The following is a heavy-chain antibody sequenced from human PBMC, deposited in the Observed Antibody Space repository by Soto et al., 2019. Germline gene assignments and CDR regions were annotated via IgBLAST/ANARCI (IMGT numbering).Heavy chain of an antibody. D-gene: IGHD2-2*02. CDR1: GGSFSGYY. CDR2: INRDGVT. V-gene: IGHV4-34*01. CDR3: ARTATQCSSTSCYTVSLDF. Sequence: SETLSLTCXVFGGSFSGYYWGWIRQPPGKGLEWIGEINRDGVTNYNPSLKSRLTMSVDTSKKQFSLKLNSVTAADTAVYYCARTATQCSSTSCYTVSLDFWGQGTLVTVS. J-gene: IGHJ4*02.